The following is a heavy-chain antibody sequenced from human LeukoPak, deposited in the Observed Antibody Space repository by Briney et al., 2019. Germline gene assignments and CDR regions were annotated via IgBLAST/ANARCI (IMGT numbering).Heavy chain of an antibody. J-gene: IGHJ3*02. V-gene: IGHV3-23*01. CDR3: ARDPNGDYLGAFDI. CDR1: GFIFSNYA. Sequence: GGSLRLSCEASGFIFSNYAMTWVRQTPGKGLEWVSSIRGSGAGTSYADSVKGRFTVSRDNSKNTLYLQMNSLRAEDTAVYYCARDPNGDYLGAFDIWDQGTMVTVSS. D-gene: IGHD2-8*01. CDR2: IRGSGAGT.